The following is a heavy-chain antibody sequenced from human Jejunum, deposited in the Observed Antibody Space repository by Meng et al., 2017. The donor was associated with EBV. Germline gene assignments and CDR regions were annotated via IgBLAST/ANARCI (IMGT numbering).Heavy chain of an antibody. D-gene: IGHD3-3*01. Sequence: QRRRLVCVAVRGSPLGPLSLSCASSVDTISSSNSWSWVRQPPGKGLEWSGEIYHSGSTNYNPSLKSRVTISVDKSKNQFSLKLSSVTAADTAVYYCARYGSGYFPALWYWGQGTLVTVSS. CDR1: VDTISSSNS. V-gene: IGHV4-4*03. CDR2: IYHSGST. CDR3: ARYGSGYFPALWY. J-gene: IGHJ4*02.